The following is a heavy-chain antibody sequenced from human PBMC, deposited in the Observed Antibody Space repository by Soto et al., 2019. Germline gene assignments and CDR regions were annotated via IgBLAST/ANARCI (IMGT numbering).Heavy chain of an antibody. CDR3: AKDGDSSSSGLKYYYYYGMDV. Sequence: QVQLVESGGGVVQPARSLRLSCAASGFPFSRYGMHWVRQAPGKGLEWGAVISYDGSNKYYADSVKGRFTISRDNSKNTLYLQMNSLRAEDTAVYYCAKDGDSSSSGLKYYYYYGMDVWGQGTTVTVSS. D-gene: IGHD6-6*01. CDR1: GFPFSRYG. J-gene: IGHJ6*02. CDR2: ISYDGSNK. V-gene: IGHV3-30*18.